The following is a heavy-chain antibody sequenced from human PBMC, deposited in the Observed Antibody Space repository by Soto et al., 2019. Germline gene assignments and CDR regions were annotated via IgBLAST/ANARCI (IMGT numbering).Heavy chain of an antibody. D-gene: IGHD3-10*01. J-gene: IGHJ6*02. V-gene: IGHV4-31*03. CDR1: GGSISSGGYY. Sequence: QVQLQESGPGLVKPSQTLSLTCTVSGGSISSGGYYWSWIRQHPGKGLEWIGYIYYSGSTYYNPSLQSRVTISVDTSKTQFSRKLSSVTAADTAVYYCARDPRRTSLMGPVYGMDVWGQGTTVTVSS. CDR2: IYYSGST. CDR3: ARDPRRTSLMGPVYGMDV.